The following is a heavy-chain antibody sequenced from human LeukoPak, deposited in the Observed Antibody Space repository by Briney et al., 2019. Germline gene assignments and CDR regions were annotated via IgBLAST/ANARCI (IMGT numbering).Heavy chain of an antibody. CDR1: GASMNTHY. J-gene: IGHJ4*02. CDR2: MLDTVTT. CDR3: ATIKRGNIFGYYDF. V-gene: IGHV4-59*11. D-gene: IGHD5-18*01. Sequence: SETLSLTCAVSGASMNTHYWSWIRQPPGKGLEWIGYMLDTVTTKDNPSLRSRFTLSADTSKNQFSLRLTSVAAADTAVYYCATIKRGNIFGYYDFWGQGIPVTVSS.